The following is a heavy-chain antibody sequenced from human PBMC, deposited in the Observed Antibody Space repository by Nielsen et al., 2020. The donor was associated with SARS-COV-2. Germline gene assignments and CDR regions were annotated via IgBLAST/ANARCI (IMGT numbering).Heavy chain of an antibody. Sequence: SETLSLTCTVSGGSISSGSYYWSWIRQPPGKGLEWIGEINHSGSTNYNPSLKSRVTISVDTSKNQFSLKLSSVTAADTAVYYCARHNSMSSSWYSSWFDPWGQGTLVTVSS. J-gene: IGHJ5*02. CDR2: INHSGST. CDR1: GGSISSGSYY. CDR3: ARHNSMSSSWYSSWFDP. D-gene: IGHD6-13*01. V-gene: IGHV4-39*01.